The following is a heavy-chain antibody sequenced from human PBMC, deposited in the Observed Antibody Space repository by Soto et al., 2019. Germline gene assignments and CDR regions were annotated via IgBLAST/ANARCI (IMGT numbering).Heavy chain of an antibody. J-gene: IGHJ6*03. CDR2: ISGSGGST. D-gene: IGHD3-3*01. CDR3: AKDGDYDFWSGYYTGSSVGYYYYMDV. CDR1: GFTFSSYA. V-gene: IGHV3-23*01. Sequence: EVQLLESGGGLVQPGGSLRLSCAASGFTFSSYAMSWVRQAPGKGLEWVSAISGSGGSTYYADSVKGRCTISRANSKNTLYLQMNSLRAEDTAVYYCAKDGDYDFWSGYYTGSSVGYYYYMDVWGKGTTVTVSS.